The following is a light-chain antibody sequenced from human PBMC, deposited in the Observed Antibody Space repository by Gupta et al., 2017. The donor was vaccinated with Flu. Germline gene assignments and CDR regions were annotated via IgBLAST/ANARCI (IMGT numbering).Light chain of an antibody. CDR2: GKN. J-gene: IGLJ3*02. Sequence: SSELTQDPAVSVAVGQTVRITCRGDSLRSYFASWYQQKPGQAPVLVIYGKNNRPSGIPDRFSGSRSGNTASLTITGAQAEDEADYYCNSRDSSGNRWVFGGGTKLNVL. CDR1: SLRSYF. CDR3: NSRDSSGNRWV. V-gene: IGLV3-19*01.